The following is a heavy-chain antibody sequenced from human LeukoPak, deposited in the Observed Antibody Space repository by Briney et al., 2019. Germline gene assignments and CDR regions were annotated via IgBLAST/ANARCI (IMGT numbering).Heavy chain of an antibody. CDR2: IYTSGST. CDR3: ASPPSSITMVRGAQPDDAFDI. V-gene: IGHV4-61*02. Sequence: SETLSLTCTVSGGSISSGSHYWSWIRQPAGKGLEWIGRIYTSGSTNYNPSLKSRVTISVDTSKNQFSLKLSSVTAADTAVYYCASPPSSITMVRGAQPDDAFDIWGQGTMVTVSS. D-gene: IGHD3-10*01. CDR1: GGSISSGSHY. J-gene: IGHJ3*02.